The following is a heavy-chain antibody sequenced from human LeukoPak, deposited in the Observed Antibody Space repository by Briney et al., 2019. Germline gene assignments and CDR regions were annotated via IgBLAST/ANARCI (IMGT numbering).Heavy chain of an antibody. J-gene: IGHJ4*02. D-gene: IGHD7-27*01. CDR2: IREGGTEK. V-gene: IGHV3-7*01. CDR1: GFTFSGAW. Sequence: GGSLRLSCTASGFTFSGAWMTWVRQAPGKGLEWVANIREGGTEKNYVDSVKGRFTISRDNAKNSLFLQMSNLRDDDTAIYYCARHVGISFWGQGTLVTVSS. CDR3: ARHVGISF.